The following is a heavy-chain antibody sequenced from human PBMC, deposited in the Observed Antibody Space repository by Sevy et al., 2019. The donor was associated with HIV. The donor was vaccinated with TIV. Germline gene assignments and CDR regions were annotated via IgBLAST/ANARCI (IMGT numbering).Heavy chain of an antibody. D-gene: IGHD6-19*01. CDR2: LIPILGTV. V-gene: IGHV1-69*13. J-gene: IGHJ4*02. Sequence: ASVKVSCKASGGTFSSYGISWVRQAPGQGLEWMGGLIPILGTVNYAQKFQGRVTITADESTKTAYMELSSLRSEDTAVYYCARGGGNGWYYFDYWGQETLVTVPS. CDR3: ARGGGNGWYYFDY. CDR1: GGTFSSYG.